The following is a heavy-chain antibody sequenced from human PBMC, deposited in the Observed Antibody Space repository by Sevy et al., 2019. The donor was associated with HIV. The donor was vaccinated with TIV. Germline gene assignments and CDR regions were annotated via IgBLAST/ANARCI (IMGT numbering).Heavy chain of an antibody. V-gene: IGHV4-61*01. CDR2: VSYSGRT. J-gene: IGHJ6*02. CDR1: VASVSSGKYY. Sequence: SETLSLTCNVSVASVSSGKYYWTWIRQPPGKDLEWIGHVSYSGRTNYNPSLKSRVTISEDTSKNQFSLSLNSVTAADTAVYYCARGNSGYDWHYYYGMDVWGQGTTVTVSS. D-gene: IGHD5-12*01. CDR3: ARGNSGYDWHYYYGMDV.